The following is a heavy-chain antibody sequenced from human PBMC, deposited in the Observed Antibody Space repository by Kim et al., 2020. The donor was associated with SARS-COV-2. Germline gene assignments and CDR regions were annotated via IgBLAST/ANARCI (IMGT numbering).Heavy chain of an antibody. CDR1: GGSISSSNW. Sequence: SETLSLTCAVSGGSISSSNWWSWVRQPPGKGLEWIGDIYHSGSTNYNPSLKSRVTISVDKSKNQFSLKLSSVTAADTAVYYCARASLRLGELSTDYWGQGTLVTVSS. V-gene: IGHV4-4*02. J-gene: IGHJ4*02. CDR3: ARASLRLGELSTDY. CDR2: IYHSGST. D-gene: IGHD3-16*02.